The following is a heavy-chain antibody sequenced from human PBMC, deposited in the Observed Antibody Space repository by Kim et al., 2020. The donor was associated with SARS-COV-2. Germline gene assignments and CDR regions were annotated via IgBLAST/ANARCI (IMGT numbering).Heavy chain of an antibody. V-gene: IGHV1-2*02. CDR2: INPSRVGQ. CDR3: ARGGRYFGVSRIAPGETGKLDS. D-gene: IGHD1-1*01. Sequence: ASVKVSCKTSGYTFIDYYIHWVRQAPGQGPEWMGWINPSRVGQNYAQKFQGRVAMTRDTSPTTAYMELRSLRSDDTAVYYCARGGRYFGVSRIAPGETGKLDSWGQGTLVTVSS. CDR1: GYTFIDYY. J-gene: IGHJ4*02.